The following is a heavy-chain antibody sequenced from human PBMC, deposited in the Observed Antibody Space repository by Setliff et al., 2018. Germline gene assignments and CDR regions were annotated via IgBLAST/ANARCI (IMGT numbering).Heavy chain of an antibody. V-gene: IGHV3-7*03. D-gene: IGHD4-17*01. CDR1: GFSFSNYY. CDR2: IKEDGSEE. J-gene: IGHJ4*02. Sequence: GGSLRLSCVASGFSFSNYYMSWVRQAPGKGLEWVANIKEDGSEEYYVDSVKGRFTISRDNARNSLYLQMDSLRADDTAVYYCARWLRWSFDYWGQGTLVTVSS. CDR3: ARWLRWSFDY.